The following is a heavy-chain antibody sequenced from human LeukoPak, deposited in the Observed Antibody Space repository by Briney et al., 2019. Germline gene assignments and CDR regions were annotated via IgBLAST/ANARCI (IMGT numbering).Heavy chain of an antibody. CDR2: ISSSSSCI. V-gene: IGHV3-21*01. CDR1: GFTFSSYS. J-gene: IGHJ3*02. CDR3: ARAPRPPNTYYYDSEGDGDAFDI. Sequence: GGSLRLSCAASGFTFSSYSMNWVRQAPGKGLEWVSSISSSSSCIYYAESVKGRFTISRDNAKNSLYLQMNSLRAEDTAVYYCARAPRPPNTYYYDSEGDGDAFDIWGQGTMVTVSS. D-gene: IGHD3-22*01.